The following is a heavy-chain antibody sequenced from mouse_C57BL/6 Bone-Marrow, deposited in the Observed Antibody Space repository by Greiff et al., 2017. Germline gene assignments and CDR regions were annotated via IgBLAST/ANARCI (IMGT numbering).Heavy chain of an antibody. J-gene: IGHJ4*01. D-gene: IGHD1-1*01. CDR3: ARGLLRQWAMDY. V-gene: IGHV1-49*01. Sequence: LKESGAELVRPGSSVKLSCKASYFAFMASAMHWVKQRPGHGLEWIGSFTMYSDATEYSENFKGKATLTANTSSSTAYRELSSLPSEDSAVYYCARGLLRQWAMDYWGQGTSVTVSS. CDR1: YFAFMASA. CDR2: FTMYSDAT.